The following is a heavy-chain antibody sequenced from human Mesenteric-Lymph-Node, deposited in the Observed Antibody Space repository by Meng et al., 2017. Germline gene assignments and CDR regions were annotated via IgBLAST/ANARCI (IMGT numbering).Heavy chain of an antibody. V-gene: IGHV3-48*03. Sequence: GGSLRLSCAASGFTFRSYEMNWVRQAPGKGLEWISYIRSDGSYIHYADSVRGRFTVSKDNAKNSLYLQMNSLRAEDTAVYYCARGGISGTTWNWFDSWGQGTLVTVSS. J-gene: IGHJ5*01. CDR1: GFTFRSYE. D-gene: IGHD1-20*01. CDR2: IRSDGSYI. CDR3: ARGGISGTTWNWFDS.